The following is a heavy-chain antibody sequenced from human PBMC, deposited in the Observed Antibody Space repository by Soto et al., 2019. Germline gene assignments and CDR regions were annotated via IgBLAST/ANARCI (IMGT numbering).Heavy chain of an antibody. V-gene: IGHV3-15*01. CDR3: TTYTYGSSTD. CDR2: IKRKTDGGTT. CDR1: GFSISNAW. J-gene: IGHJ4*02. Sequence: EVQLVESGGGLVKPGGSLRLSCAASGFSISNAWMTWVRQAPGKGLEWVGRIKRKTDGGTTEYAAPVKGRFTISRDDSKNTLYLQMNSLKTEDTAVYYCTTYTYGSSTDWGRGTLVTVSS. D-gene: IGHD1-26*01.